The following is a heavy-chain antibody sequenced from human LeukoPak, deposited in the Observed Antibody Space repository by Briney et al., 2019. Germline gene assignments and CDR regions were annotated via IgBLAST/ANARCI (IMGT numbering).Heavy chain of an antibody. CDR1: NFAFSSYG. D-gene: IGHD4-17*01. CDR2: ITGSGAGT. J-gene: IGHJ3*01. CDR3: TKDPNGDYVGAFDF. V-gene: IGHV3-23*01. Sequence: GGSLRLSCAASNFAFSSYGMTWVRQAPGKGLEWVSSITGSGAGTSYADSVKGRFTISRDNSKSTLFLQMNSLRAEDTAIYYCTKDPNGDYVGAFDFWGQGTTVTVSS.